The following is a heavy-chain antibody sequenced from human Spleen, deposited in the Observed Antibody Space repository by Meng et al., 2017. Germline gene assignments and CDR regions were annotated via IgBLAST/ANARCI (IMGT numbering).Heavy chain of an antibody. Sequence: QGAVVQAGAEVKKPGASVKVSCKPSGYNFPDYYIHWVRRAPGQGLEWMGRINPKSGDTHYAQKFQARVTMTGDTSISTAYMELSGLRSDDTAMYYCARDEDISAAGKLFGDYWGQGTLVTVSS. CDR2: INPKSGDT. V-gene: IGHV1-2*06. CDR1: GYNFPDYY. D-gene: IGHD6-25*01. J-gene: IGHJ4*02. CDR3: ARDEDISAAGKLFGDY.